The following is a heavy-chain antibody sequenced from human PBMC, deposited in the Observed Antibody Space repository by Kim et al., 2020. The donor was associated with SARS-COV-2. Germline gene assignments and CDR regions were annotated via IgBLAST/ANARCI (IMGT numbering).Heavy chain of an antibody. Sequence: SETLSLTCTVSGGSISTNNYYWGWIRQPPGKGLEWIGNIYHSGSTYYSPSLKSRLTISVDTSKNHFSLKLNSVTAADMAVYYCASRSVAAKAFDIWGQGKMVTVSS. D-gene: IGHD6-6*01. J-gene: IGHJ3*02. CDR3: ASRSVAAKAFDI. CDR1: GGSISTNNYY. CDR2: IYHSGST. V-gene: IGHV4-39*02.